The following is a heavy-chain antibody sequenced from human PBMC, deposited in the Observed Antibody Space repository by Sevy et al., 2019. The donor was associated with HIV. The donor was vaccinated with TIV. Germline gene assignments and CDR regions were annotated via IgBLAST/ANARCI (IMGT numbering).Heavy chain of an antibody. CDR1: GFTFSSYA. D-gene: IGHD3-10*01. J-gene: IGHJ4*02. Sequence: GGSLRLSCAASGFTFSSYAMSWVRQAPGKGLEWVSAISGSGGSTYYADSVKGRFTISRDNSKNTLYLQMNSLRAEDTGVYYCAKDPGIRGVKPYYFDYWGQGTLVTVSS. CDR3: AKDPGIRGVKPYYFDY. CDR2: ISGSGGST. V-gene: IGHV3-23*01.